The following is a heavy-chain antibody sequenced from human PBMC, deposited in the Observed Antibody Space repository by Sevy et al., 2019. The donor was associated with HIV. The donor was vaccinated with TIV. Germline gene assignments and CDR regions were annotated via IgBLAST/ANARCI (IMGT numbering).Heavy chain of an antibody. J-gene: IGHJ4*02. D-gene: IGHD6-13*01. Sequence: SGPTLVKPTQTLTLTCTFSGFSLSTSGVGVGWIRQPPGKALEWLALVYWDDDKRYSPSLKSRLTITKDTSKNQVVLTMTNMDPVDTGRYYCAHRYSSSCFDYWGQGTLVTVSS. CDR1: GFSLSTSGVG. CDR3: AHRYSSSCFDY. V-gene: IGHV2-5*02. CDR2: VYWDDDK.